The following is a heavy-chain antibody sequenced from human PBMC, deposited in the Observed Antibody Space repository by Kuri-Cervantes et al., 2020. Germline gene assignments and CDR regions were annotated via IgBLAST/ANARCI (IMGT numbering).Heavy chain of an antibody. V-gene: IGHV4-59*01. CDR1: GGSISRYY. Sequence: SVTLSLTCAVSGGSISRYYWSWIRQPPGKGLEWIGYIYYSGSTNYNPSLKSRVAISVDTSKNHLSLKLNSVTAADTAVYYCASEGVGTRAPRFDYWGQGTLVTVSS. D-gene: IGHD1-26*01. CDR2: IYYSGST. J-gene: IGHJ4*02. CDR3: ASEGVGTRAPRFDY.